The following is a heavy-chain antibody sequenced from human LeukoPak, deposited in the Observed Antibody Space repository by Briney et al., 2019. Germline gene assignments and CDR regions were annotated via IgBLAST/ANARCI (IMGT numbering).Heavy chain of an antibody. CDR1: GFTFSTYA. Sequence: GGSLRLSCAASGFTFSTYAMTWVRQAPGKGLEWVAVISGSGGSTYYADSVKGRFTLSRDNSKNTLYLQMNSLRAEDTAVYYCAKSIGGVVVVAADYWGQGTLVTVS. D-gene: IGHD2-15*01. CDR2: ISGSGGST. J-gene: IGHJ4*02. V-gene: IGHV3-23*01. CDR3: AKSIGGVVVVAADY.